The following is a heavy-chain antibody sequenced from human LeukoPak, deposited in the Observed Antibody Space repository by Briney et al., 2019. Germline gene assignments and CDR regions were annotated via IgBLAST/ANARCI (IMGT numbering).Heavy chain of an antibody. Sequence: PGGSLRLSCAASGFTFSNYDMHWVRQAPGKGLEWVAVIWYDGTNKYYADSVKGRFTISRDNSKNTLYLQMNSLRAEDTAVYYCARGVGGSYLFDYWGQGTLVTAYS. CDR2: IWYDGTNK. CDR1: GFTFSNYD. V-gene: IGHV3-33*01. CDR3: ARGVGGSYLFDY. J-gene: IGHJ4*02. D-gene: IGHD1-26*01.